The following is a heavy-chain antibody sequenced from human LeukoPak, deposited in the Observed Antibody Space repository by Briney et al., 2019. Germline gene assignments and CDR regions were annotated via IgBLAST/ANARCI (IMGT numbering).Heavy chain of an antibody. J-gene: IGHJ4*02. Sequence: QPGGSLRLSCAASGFTFSSYAMHWVRQAPGKGLEWVAVISYDGSNKYYADSVKGRFTISRDNSKNTLYLQMNSLRAEDTAVYYCASAPSEQWLVQVYWGQGTLVTVSS. CDR1: GFTFSSYA. CDR2: ISYDGSNK. D-gene: IGHD6-19*01. CDR3: ASAPSEQWLVQVY. V-gene: IGHV3-30-3*01.